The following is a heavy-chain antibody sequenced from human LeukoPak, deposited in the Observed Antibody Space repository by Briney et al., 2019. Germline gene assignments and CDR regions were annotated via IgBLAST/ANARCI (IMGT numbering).Heavy chain of an antibody. J-gene: IGHJ4*02. V-gene: IGHV3-30*04. D-gene: IGHD6-19*01. CDR3: ARGSYSSGWYVDY. Sequence: GGSLRLSCAASGFTFRSYAMHWVRQAPGKGLEWVAVISYDGSNKYYADSVKGRFTISRDNSKNTLYLQMNSLRAEDTAVYYCARGSYSSGWYVDYWGQGTLVTVSS. CDR1: GFTFRSYA. CDR2: ISYDGSNK.